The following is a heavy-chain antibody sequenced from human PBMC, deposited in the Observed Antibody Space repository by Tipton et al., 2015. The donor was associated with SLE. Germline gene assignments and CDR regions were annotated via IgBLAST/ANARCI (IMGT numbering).Heavy chain of an antibody. CDR2: IYYSGST. CDR1: GDSISSGYY. J-gene: IGHJ5*02. D-gene: IGHD1-26*01. Sequence: TLSLTCAASGDSISSGYYWGWIRQTPGKGLEWIGSIYYSGSTYYNPSLKSRVTISVDTSKNQFSLKLTSVTAADTAVYYCVRRKGYFPNSFDPWGQGTLVTVSS. V-gene: IGHV4-38-2*01. CDR3: VRRKGYFPNSFDP.